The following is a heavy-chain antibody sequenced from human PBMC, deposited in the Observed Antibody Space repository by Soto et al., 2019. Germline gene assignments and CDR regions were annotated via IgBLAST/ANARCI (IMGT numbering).Heavy chain of an antibody. Sequence: SETLSLTCTVSGGSFSPNYWGWIRQPPGKGLEYIGSIYSGGSTYYNPSLKSRVTLSVDTSQNQFFLRLTSVTAADTAVYYCARRHSATWLFDYWGLGTQVTVSS. J-gene: IGHJ4*02. D-gene: IGHD2-15*01. CDR1: GGSFSPNY. CDR3: ARRHSATWLFDY. V-gene: IGHV4-39*01. CDR2: IYSGGST.